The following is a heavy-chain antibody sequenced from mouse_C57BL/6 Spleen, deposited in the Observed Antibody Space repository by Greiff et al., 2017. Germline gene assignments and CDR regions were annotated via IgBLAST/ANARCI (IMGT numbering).Heavy chain of an antibody. CDR3: ARSHYYGSSYDWYFDV. V-gene: IGHV1-61*01. D-gene: IGHD1-1*01. J-gene: IGHJ1*03. Sequence: VKLQQPGAELVRPGSSVKLSCKASGYTFTSYWMDWVKQRPGQGLEWIGNIYPSDSETHYNQKFKDKATLTVDKSSSTAYMQLSSLTSEDSAVYYCARSHYYGSSYDWYFDVWGTGTTVTVSS. CDR1: GYTFTSYW. CDR2: IYPSDSET.